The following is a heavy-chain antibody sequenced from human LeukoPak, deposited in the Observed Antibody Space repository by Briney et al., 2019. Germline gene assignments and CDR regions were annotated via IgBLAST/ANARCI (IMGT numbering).Heavy chain of an antibody. CDR3: ARTSWGYAFDS. CDR2: IYHSGST. Sequence: PSETLSLTCAVSGGSISSSNWWSWVRQPPGKGLEWIGEIYHSGSTNYNPSLKSRVTISVEKSKNQFSLKLSSVTAADTAMYYCARTSWGYAFDSWGQGTLVTVSS. J-gene: IGHJ4*02. D-gene: IGHD7-27*01. CDR1: GGSISSSNW. V-gene: IGHV4-4*02.